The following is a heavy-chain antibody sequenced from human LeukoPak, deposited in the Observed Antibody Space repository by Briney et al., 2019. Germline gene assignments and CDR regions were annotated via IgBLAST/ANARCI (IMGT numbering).Heavy chain of an antibody. Sequence: GASVKVSCKASGGTFSSYAISWVRQAPGQGLEWMGGIIPIFGTANYAQKFQGRVTITADESTSTAYMELSSLRSEDTAVYYCARGYDSSEMDAFDIWGQGTMVTVSS. CDR2: IIPIFGTA. V-gene: IGHV1-69*13. CDR1: GGTFSSYA. D-gene: IGHD3-22*01. CDR3: ARGYDSSEMDAFDI. J-gene: IGHJ3*02.